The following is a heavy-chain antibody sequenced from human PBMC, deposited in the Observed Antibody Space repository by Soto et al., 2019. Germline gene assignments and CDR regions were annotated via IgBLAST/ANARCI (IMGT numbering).Heavy chain of an antibody. D-gene: IGHD3-3*01. CDR1: GFTFSSYG. J-gene: IGHJ4*02. CDR2: IWYDGSNK. CDR3: ARDLEGVVKYYFDY. Sequence: QVQLVESGGGVVQPGRSLRLSCAASGFTFSSYGMHWVRQAPGKGLEWVAVIWYDGSNKYYADSVKGRFTISRDNSKNTLYLQMNSLRAEDTAVYYCARDLEGVVKYYFDYWGQGTLVTVSS. V-gene: IGHV3-33*01.